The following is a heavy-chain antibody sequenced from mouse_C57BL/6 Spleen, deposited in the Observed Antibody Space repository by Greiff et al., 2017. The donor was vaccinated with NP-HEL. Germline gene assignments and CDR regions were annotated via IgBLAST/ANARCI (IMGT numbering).Heavy chain of an antibody. V-gene: IGHV5-16*01. Sequence: EVMLVESEGGLVQPGSSMKLSCTASGFTFSDYYMAWVRQVPEKGLEWVANINYDGSSTYYLDSLKSRFIISRDNAKNILYLQMSSLKSEDTATYYCARWGSSSPYYFDYWGQGTTLTVSS. CDR3: ARWGSSSPYYFDY. CDR1: GFTFSDYY. J-gene: IGHJ2*01. D-gene: IGHD1-1*01. CDR2: INYDGSST.